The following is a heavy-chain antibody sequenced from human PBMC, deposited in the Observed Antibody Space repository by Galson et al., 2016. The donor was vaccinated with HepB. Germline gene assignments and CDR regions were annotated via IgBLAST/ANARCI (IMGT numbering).Heavy chain of an antibody. D-gene: IGHD3-3*01. CDR1: GFNLNNYV. Sequence: SLRLSCASSGFNLNNYVIHWVRQAPGQGLEWVTIISKDGSDDRYADSVKGRFTISRDNSKNTVFLPLDSLGTEDTGVYYCARDAGTIFDVRNYHFDQWGQGTLVSVSS. CDR3: ARDAGTIFDVRNYHFDQ. V-gene: IGHV3-30*03. J-gene: IGHJ5*02. CDR2: ISKDGSDD.